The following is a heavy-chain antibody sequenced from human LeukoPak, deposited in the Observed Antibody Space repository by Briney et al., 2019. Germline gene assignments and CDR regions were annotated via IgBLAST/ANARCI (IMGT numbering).Heavy chain of an antibody. D-gene: IGHD6-6*01. J-gene: IGHJ4*02. CDR2: IYYSGST. CDR3: ARRHFGSSLRDY. V-gene: IGHV4-39*01. Sequence: PSETLSLTCTVSGGSISSSSYYWGWIRQPPGKGLEWIGSIYYSGSTYYNPSLKSRVTIFVDMSKNQFSLKLTSVTAADTAVYYCARRHFGSSLRDYWGQGTLVTVSS. CDR1: GGSISSSSYY.